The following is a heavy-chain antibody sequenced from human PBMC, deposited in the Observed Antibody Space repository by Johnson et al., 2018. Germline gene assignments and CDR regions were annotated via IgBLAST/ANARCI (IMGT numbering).Heavy chain of an antibody. V-gene: IGHV3-33*08. CDR2: ISYDGSNT. D-gene: IGHD3-10*01. CDR1: GFTFSSYA. Sequence: QVQLVESGGGVVQPGRSLRLSCAASGFTFSSYAMHWVRQAPGKGLEWVAVISYDGSNTYYADSVKGRFTISRDNSKNSLYPQMNRLRDEDTAVYSCARERPNYFCAFDIRGQGTMVTVSS. J-gene: IGHJ3*02. CDR3: ARERPNYFCAFDI.